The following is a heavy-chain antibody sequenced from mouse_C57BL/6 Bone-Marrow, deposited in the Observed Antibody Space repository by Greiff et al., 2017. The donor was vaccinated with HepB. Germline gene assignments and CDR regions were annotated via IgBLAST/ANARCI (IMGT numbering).Heavy chain of an antibody. Sequence: VLLVESGPGLVAPSQCLSISCTVSGFSLTSYGVHWVRQPPGKGLEWLVVIWSDGSTTYNSAHNSRLSISTDNSKSQVCLKMNSLQTSDTAMYYGDRHGEYYGRSYVAYWGQGTLVTVSA. D-gene: IGHD1-1*01. V-gene: IGHV2-6-1*01. CDR3: DRHGEYYGRSYVAY. CDR2: IWSDGST. CDR1: GFSLTSYG. J-gene: IGHJ3*01.